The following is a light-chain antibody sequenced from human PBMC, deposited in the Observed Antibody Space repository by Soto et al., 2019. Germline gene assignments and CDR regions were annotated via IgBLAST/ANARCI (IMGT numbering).Light chain of an antibody. CDR3: QQGNSFPFT. CDR1: QGISNW. J-gene: IGKJ3*01. V-gene: IGKV1D-12*01. Sequence: DIQMTQSPSSVSASVGDRVSITCRASQGISNWLAWYQQKPGRAPKLLIYAASSLQSGVSSRLSGSGSGTDFTLTIRSLQPEDFATYYCQQGNSFPFTFGPGTKVDIK. CDR2: AAS.